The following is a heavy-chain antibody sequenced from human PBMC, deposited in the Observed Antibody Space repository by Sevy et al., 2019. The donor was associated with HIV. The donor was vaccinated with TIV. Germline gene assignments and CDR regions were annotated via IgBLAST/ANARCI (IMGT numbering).Heavy chain of an antibody. CDR3: ARDRGGDKGNSWDFDS. J-gene: IGHJ4*02. D-gene: IGHD4-4*01. Sequence: GGSLRLSCAASGFTFSDYYMSWIRQAPGKGLEWISYISSSGSTTYYADSVKGRFTISRDNAKNSLYLQMNSLRAEDTAVYYCARDRGGDKGNSWDFDSWGQGTLVTVSS. CDR2: ISSSGSTT. V-gene: IGHV3-11*01. CDR1: GFTFSDYY.